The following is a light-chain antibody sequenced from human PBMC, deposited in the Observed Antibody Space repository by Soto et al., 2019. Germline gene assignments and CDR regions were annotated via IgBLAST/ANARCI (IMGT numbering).Light chain of an antibody. Sequence: QSVLTQPPSVSGAPGQRVTISCTGSSSNIGAGYDVHWYQQLPGRAPKLLIYGNSNRPSGVPDRFSGSKSGTSASLAITGLQAEDEVDYYCQSYDSSLSGYVFGTGTKLTVL. CDR1: SSNIGAGYD. CDR2: GNS. CDR3: QSYDSSLSGYV. V-gene: IGLV1-40*01. J-gene: IGLJ1*01.